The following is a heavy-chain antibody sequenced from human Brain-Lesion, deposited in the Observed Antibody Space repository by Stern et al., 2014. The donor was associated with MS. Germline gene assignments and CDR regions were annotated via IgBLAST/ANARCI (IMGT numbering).Heavy chain of an antibody. CDR3: ARNPALWYFDL. CDR1: GGPVSSGGYF. J-gene: IGHJ2*01. CDR2: VYYSGSI. Sequence: QVQLVQSGPGLVKPLQTLSLTCTVSGGPVSSGGYFWNWIRQHPGKGLEWIGHVYYSGSIAYNPSLKSRVTISVDTSKNQFSLRLRSVTAADTAVYYCARNPALWYFDLWGRGTLAAVSS. D-gene: IGHD3-3*02. V-gene: IGHV4-31*03.